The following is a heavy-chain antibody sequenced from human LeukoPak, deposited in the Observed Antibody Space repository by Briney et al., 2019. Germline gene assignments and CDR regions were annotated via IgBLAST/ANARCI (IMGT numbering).Heavy chain of an antibody. CDR3: ARWGDCSGGRCDIDY. V-gene: IGHV5-51*01. D-gene: IGHD2-15*01. CDR2: IFPSDSDT. CDR1: GYSFTNDW. Sequence: GESLEISCKGSGYSFTNDWIGWVRQMPGKGLEYMGIIFPSDSDTRYSPSFHGQVTISADKSLSTAYLQWSSLKASDTAIYYCARWGDCSGGRCDIDYWDQGTLVTVSS. J-gene: IGHJ4*02.